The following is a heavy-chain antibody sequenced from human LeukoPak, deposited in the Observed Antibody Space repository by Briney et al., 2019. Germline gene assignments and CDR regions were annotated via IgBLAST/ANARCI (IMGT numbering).Heavy chain of an antibody. Sequence: GESLKISCKGSRYSFTSYWIGWVRQMPGKGLEWMGIIYPGDSDTRYSPSFQGQVTISADKSISTAYLQWSSLKASDTAMYYCARLLVAAGRAVNWFDPWGQGTLVTVSS. CDR3: ARLLVAAGRAVNWFDP. J-gene: IGHJ5*02. D-gene: IGHD6-13*01. CDR1: RYSFTSYW. CDR2: IYPGDSDT. V-gene: IGHV5-51*01.